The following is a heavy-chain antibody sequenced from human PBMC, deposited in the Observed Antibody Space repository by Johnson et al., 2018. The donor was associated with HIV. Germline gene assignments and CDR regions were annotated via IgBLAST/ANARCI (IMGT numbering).Heavy chain of an antibody. Sequence: QVQLVESGGGVVQPGGSLRLSCAASGFTFSSYGMHWVRQAPGKGLEWVAFIRYDGSYKYYADSVKGRFTISRDNSKNTLYLQMNSLRAEDTAVYYCARPGGDYSAFDIWGQGTMVTVSS. J-gene: IGHJ3*02. CDR3: ARPGGDYSAFDI. CDR2: IRYDGSYK. D-gene: IGHD4-17*01. V-gene: IGHV3-30*02. CDR1: GFTFSSYG.